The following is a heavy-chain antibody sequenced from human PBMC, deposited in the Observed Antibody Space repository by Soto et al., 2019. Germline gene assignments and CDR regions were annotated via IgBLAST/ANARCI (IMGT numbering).Heavy chain of an antibody. CDR1: GFTFSSYG. CDR3: AKKSPYFYAVDV. CDR2: ISYDGDYR. J-gene: IGHJ6*02. Sequence: QVQLVESGGGVVQPGRSLRLSCAASGFTFSSYGMHWVRQAPGKGLEWVALISYDGDYRYYADSVKGRFTISRDNTKNTVFLQMKGLRTEDTALYYWAKKSPYFYAVDVWGLGTPVTVSS. V-gene: IGHV3-30*18.